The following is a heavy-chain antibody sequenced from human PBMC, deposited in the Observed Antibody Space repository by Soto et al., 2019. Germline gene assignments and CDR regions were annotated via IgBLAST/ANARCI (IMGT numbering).Heavy chain of an antibody. Sequence: KGFGESLKISCKGSGYSFTSYWISWVRQMPGKGLEWMGRIDPSDSYTNYSPSFQGHVTISADKSLSTAYLQWSSLKASDTAMYYCARRDSSGWYGFRDYYYGMDVWGQGTTVTVSS. V-gene: IGHV5-10-1*01. CDR2: IDPSDSYT. CDR1: GYSFTSYW. CDR3: ARRDSSGWYGFRDYYYGMDV. D-gene: IGHD6-19*01. J-gene: IGHJ6*02.